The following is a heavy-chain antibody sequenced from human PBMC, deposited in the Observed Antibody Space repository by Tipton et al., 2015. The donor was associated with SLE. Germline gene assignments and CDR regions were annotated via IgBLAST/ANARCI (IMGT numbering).Heavy chain of an antibody. Sequence: LRLSCAVYGGSFSGYYWSWIRQPPGKGLEWIGEINHSGSTNYNPSLKSRVTISVDTSKNQFSLKLSSVTAADTAVYYCASRAVAGTADYWGQGTLVTVSS. CDR1: GGSFSGYY. V-gene: IGHV4-34*01. CDR3: ASRAVAGTADY. D-gene: IGHD6-19*01. J-gene: IGHJ4*02. CDR2: INHSGST.